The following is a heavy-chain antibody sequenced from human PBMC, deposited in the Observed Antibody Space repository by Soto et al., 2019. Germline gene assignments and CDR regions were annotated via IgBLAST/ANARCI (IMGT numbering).Heavy chain of an antibody. D-gene: IGHD3-22*01. CDR3: ARDPSSGFCDSSDYPTGFDF. Sequence: ASVKVSCKASGYTFTNYGCSWARQAPGQGLEWMGGIRGPNDHTNYAQSLQSRDTMTTDTSTSTAYMELRSLRSDDTAVYYCARDPSSGFCDSSDYPTGFDFWGQGTLVTVSS. CDR2: IRGPNDHT. J-gene: IGHJ4*02. V-gene: IGHV1-18*01. CDR1: GYTFTNYG.